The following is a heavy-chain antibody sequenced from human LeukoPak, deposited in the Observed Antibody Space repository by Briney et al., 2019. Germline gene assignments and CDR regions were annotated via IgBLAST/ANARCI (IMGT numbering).Heavy chain of an antibody. CDR3: ARQKRASWSRVPHWFDP. CDR1: GGSISSGSYY. V-gene: IGHV4-61*02. Sequence: SETLSLTCTVSGGSISSGSYYWSWIRQPAGKGLEWIGRIYTSGSTNYNPSLKSRVTISVDTSKNQFSLKLTSVTAADTAVYYCARQKRASWSRVPHWFDPWGQGTLVTVSS. D-gene: IGHD1-26*01. CDR2: IYTSGST. J-gene: IGHJ5*02.